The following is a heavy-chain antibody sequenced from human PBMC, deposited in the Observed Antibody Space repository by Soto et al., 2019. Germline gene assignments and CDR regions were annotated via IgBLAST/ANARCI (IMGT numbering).Heavy chain of an antibody. Sequence: GGPLRLSCAAFGLALRSYGMHWVRKSPGKGLEWVAIISHDGSNKYYRHSVKGQFTISRDNSKNTLYLQMNSLRAEDTAVYYCAKETYYYGAGSFPDLDYWGQGTTVTVSS. CDR2: ISHDGSNK. CDR1: GLALRSYG. V-gene: IGHV3-30*18. CDR3: AKETYYYGAGSFPDLDY. D-gene: IGHD3-10*01. J-gene: IGHJ4*02.